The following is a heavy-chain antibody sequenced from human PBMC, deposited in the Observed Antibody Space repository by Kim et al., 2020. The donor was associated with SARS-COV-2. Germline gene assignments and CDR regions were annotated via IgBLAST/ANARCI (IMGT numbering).Heavy chain of an antibody. D-gene: IGHD1-7*01. V-gene: IGHV3-23*01. Sequence: GGSLRLSCAASGFTFSSYAMSWVRQAPGKGLEWVSAISGSGGSTYYADSVKGRFTISRDNSKNTLYLQMNSLRAEDTAVYYCAKDLGMELRVNYFDYWGQGTLVTVSS. J-gene: IGHJ4*02. CDR3: AKDLGMELRVNYFDY. CDR1: GFTFSSYA. CDR2: ISGSGGST.